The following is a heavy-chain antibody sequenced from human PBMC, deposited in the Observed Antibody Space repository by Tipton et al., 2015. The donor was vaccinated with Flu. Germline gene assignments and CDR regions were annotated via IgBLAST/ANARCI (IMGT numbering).Heavy chain of an antibody. CDR1: GDSMRRDYF. D-gene: IGHD3-10*02. CDR2: IYHSGST. V-gene: IGHV4-38-2*02. J-gene: IGHJ4*02. CDR3: ARHTGDSVRGVIDY. Sequence: TLSLTCTVSGDSMRRDYFWGWIRQAPGKGLEWIGTIYHSGSTYYNPSLKSRLTMSVDTSKNQFSLKLSSVTAADTAVYYCARHTGDSVRGVIDYWGQGTLVTVSS.